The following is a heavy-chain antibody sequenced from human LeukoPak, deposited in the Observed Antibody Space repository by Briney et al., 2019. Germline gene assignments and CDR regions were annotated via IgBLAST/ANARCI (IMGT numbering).Heavy chain of an antibody. V-gene: IGHV5-51*01. CDR2: IYPGDSDT. D-gene: IGHD2-21*02. Sequence: GESLKISCKGSGYSFTSYWIGWVRQMPGKGLEWMGIIYPGDSDTRYSPSFQGQVTISADKSISTAYLQWSSLKASDTAMYYCATLDCGGDCYSGAFDIWGQGTMVTVSS. J-gene: IGHJ3*02. CDR1: GYSFTSYW. CDR3: ATLDCGGDCYSGAFDI.